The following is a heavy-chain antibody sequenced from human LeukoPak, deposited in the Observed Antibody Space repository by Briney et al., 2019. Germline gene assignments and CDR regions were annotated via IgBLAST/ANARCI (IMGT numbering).Heavy chain of an antibody. J-gene: IGHJ3*02. Sequence: SVKVSCKASGGTFSSYAISWVRQAPGQGLEWMGRIIPIFGTANYAQKFQGRVTITTDESTSTAYMELSSLRSEDTAVYYCAKDARKGMYYDFWSGDAFDIWGQGTMVTVSS. D-gene: IGHD3-3*01. V-gene: IGHV1-69*05. CDR2: IIPIFGTA. CDR1: GGTFSSYA. CDR3: AKDARKGMYYDFWSGDAFDI.